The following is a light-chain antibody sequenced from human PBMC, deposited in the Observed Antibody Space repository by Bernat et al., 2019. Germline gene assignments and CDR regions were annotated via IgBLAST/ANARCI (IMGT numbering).Light chain of an antibody. Sequence: EIMMTQSPATLPASPGERATLSCRASQSVGSELAWYQQKAGQAPRLLIYGASTRATGIPDRFSGSGSGTEFTLTIPSLQSEDFAIYYCQHSYSWPWTFGQGTKVEIK. J-gene: IGKJ1*01. CDR2: GAS. V-gene: IGKV3-15*01. CDR3: QHSYSWPWT. CDR1: QSVGSE.